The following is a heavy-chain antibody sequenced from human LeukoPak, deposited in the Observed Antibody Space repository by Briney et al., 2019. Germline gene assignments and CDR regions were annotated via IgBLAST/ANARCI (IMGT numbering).Heavy chain of an antibody. Sequence: SETLSLTCKVSGGSMSSHYWSWIRQPPGKGLEWIGDIYYSGSTNYNPSLNSRVTISLDTSKNQFSLNLRSVTAAVTAVYYCARDDRSGYSTLGYWGQGTLVTVSS. CDR1: GGSMSSHY. CDR2: IYYSGST. CDR3: ARDDRSGYSTLGY. V-gene: IGHV4-59*11. J-gene: IGHJ4*02. D-gene: IGHD3-22*01.